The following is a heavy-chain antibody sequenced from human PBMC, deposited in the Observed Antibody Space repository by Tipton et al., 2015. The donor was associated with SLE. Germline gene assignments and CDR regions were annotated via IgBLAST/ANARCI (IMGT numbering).Heavy chain of an antibody. Sequence: TLSLTCTVSGGSISSGSYYWSWIRQPAGKGLEWIGRIYTSGGTNYNPSLKSRVTISVDTSKNQFSLKLSSVTAADTAVYYCARGCGGDCLIPEYFQHWGQGTLVTVSS. CDR3: ARGCGGDCLIPEYFQH. CDR2: IYTSGGT. CDR1: GGSISSGSYY. V-gene: IGHV4-61*02. D-gene: IGHD2-21*01. J-gene: IGHJ1*01.